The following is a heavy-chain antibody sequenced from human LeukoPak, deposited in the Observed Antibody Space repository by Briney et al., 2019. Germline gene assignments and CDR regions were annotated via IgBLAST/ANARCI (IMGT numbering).Heavy chain of an antibody. CDR3: IWSGLNWFDT. CDR2: IKGKTDSGTT. Sequence: GESLKISCKGSGLTFSDAWMSWVRQAPGKGLEWVGRIKGKTDSGTTDYAAPVKGRFTISRDDSKNTMYLQMNSLKSEDTAVYFCIWSGLNWFDTWGQGKPVTVSS. CDR1: GLTFSDAW. V-gene: IGHV3-15*01. D-gene: IGHD3-3*01. J-gene: IGHJ5*02.